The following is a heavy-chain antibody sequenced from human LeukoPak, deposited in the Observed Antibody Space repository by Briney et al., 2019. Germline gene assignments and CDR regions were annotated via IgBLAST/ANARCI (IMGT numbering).Heavy chain of an antibody. D-gene: IGHD2-2*01. V-gene: IGHV1-2*02. J-gene: IGHJ3*02. Sequence: PNSCCTNYAQKFQGSVTMTSDTSISTAYMELSRLRSDDTAVYYCARWGCSSTSCYQDAFDIWGQGTMVTVSS. CDR2: PNSCCT. CDR3: ARWGCSSTSCYQDAFDI.